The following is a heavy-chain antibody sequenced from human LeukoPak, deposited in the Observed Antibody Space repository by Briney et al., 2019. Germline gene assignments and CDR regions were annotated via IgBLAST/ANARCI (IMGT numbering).Heavy chain of an antibody. Sequence: GGSLRLSCAASGFSFSIYAMSWVRQAPGKGLEWVSAISGSGGSTYYADSVKGRFTISRDNSKNTLYLQMNSLRAEDTAVYYCAKKRSSITIFGVVNYFDYWGQGTLVTVSS. CDR3: AKKRSSITIFGVVNYFDY. V-gene: IGHV3-23*01. CDR2: ISGSGGST. J-gene: IGHJ4*02. D-gene: IGHD3-3*01. CDR1: GFSFSIYA.